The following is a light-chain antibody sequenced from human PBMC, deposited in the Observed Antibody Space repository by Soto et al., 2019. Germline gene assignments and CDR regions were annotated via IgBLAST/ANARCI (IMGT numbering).Light chain of an antibody. Sequence: DIQMTQSPSSLSPSVGDRVTITCRASRSISAWLAWYQQKPGKAPELLIFDASNLKSGVSSRFSGSGSGTEFTLTISRLEPEDFAVYYCQLFGSSRPFGQGTKVDI. V-gene: IGKV1-5*01. J-gene: IGKJ1*01. CDR1: RSISAW. CDR2: DAS. CDR3: QLFGSSRP.